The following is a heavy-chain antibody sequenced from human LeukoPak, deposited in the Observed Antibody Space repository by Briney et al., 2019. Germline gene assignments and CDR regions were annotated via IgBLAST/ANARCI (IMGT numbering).Heavy chain of an antibody. Sequence: AGGSLRLSCAASGFIFSSYSMNWVRQAPGKGLEWVSFISTSSSYIHNADSVKGRFTISRDNAENSLYLQMNSLRAEDTAVYYCARAAIAAARIYYYMDVWGKGTTVTVSS. CDR2: ISTSSSYI. D-gene: IGHD6-13*01. J-gene: IGHJ6*03. CDR3: ARAAIAAARIYYYMDV. V-gene: IGHV3-21*01. CDR1: GFIFSSYS.